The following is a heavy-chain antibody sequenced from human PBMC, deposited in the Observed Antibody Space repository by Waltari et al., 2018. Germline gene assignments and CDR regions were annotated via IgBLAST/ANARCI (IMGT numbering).Heavy chain of an antibody. J-gene: IGHJ6*02. CDR1: GVTFSNAW. Sequence: EVQLVESGGGLVKPGGSLRLSCAASGVTFSNAWMSWVRRAPGKGLEWVGRIKSKTDGGTTDYAAPVKGRFTISRDDSKNTLYLQMNSLKTEDTAVYYCTTDWDYYYYGMDVWGQGTTVTVSS. CDR2: IKSKTDGGTT. D-gene: IGHD3-16*01. CDR3: TTDWDYYYYGMDV. V-gene: IGHV3-15*01.